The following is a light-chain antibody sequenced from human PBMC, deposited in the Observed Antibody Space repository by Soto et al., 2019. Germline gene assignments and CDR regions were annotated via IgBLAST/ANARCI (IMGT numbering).Light chain of an antibody. Sequence: LTQPASVSGSPGQSITISCTGTSSDVGGYNYVSWYQHHLGKAPKLIIFDVSNRPSGVSNPFSGSKSGNTASLTISGLQPEDEADYYCSSYTTSNTRQIVFGTGTKVTVL. V-gene: IGLV2-14*03. CDR2: DVS. CDR3: SSYTTSNTRQIV. CDR1: SSDVGGYNY. J-gene: IGLJ1*01.